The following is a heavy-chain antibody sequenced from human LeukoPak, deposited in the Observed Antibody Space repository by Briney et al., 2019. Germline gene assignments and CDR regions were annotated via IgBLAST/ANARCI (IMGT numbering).Heavy chain of an antibody. J-gene: IGHJ3*02. CDR1: GFTFSSYW. V-gene: IGHV3-7*04. Sequence: GSLRLSCAGSGFTFSSYWMSWVRQAPGKGLEWVANIKQAGSEKYYVDSVKGRFTISRDNAMNSLYLQMNSLRAEDTAVYYCARDNGGAFDIWGQGTMVTVSS. D-gene: IGHD2-8*01. CDR3: ARDNGGAFDI. CDR2: IKQAGSEK.